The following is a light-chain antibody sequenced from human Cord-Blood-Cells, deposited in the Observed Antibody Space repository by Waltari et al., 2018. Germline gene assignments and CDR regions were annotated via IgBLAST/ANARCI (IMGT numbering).Light chain of an antibody. V-gene: IGKV3-15*01. CDR2: GAS. Sequence: EIVMTQSPATLSVSPGDRATLSCRASQSVSSNLAWYQQKPAQAPRLLIYGASTRATGIPARFSGSGSGTEFTLTISSLQSEDFAVYYCQQYNNWWTFGQGTKVEIK. CDR3: QQYNNWWT. CDR1: QSVSSN. J-gene: IGKJ1*01.